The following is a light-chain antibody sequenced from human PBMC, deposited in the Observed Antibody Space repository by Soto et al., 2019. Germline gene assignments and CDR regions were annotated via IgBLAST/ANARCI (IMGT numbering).Light chain of an antibody. V-gene: IGKV1-39*01. CDR3: QQTYSTPYT. CDR1: QRITTY. CDR2: TSG. Sequence: IQMTQSPSSLSASLGDRVTITCRASQRITTYLNWYQQKPGNAPKLLITTSGTLQRGVPSRFSRRGSGTDFTLTNTSLQREDFATYFCQQTYSTPYTFGQGTKLEIK. J-gene: IGKJ2*01.